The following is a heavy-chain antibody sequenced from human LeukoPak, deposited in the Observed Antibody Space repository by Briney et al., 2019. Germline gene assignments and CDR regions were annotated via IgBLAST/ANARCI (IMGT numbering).Heavy chain of an antibody. D-gene: IGHD3-9*01. CDR2: MNPNSGNT. V-gene: IGHV1-8*01. Sequence: ASVKVSCKASGYTFTSYDINWVRQATGQGLEWMGWMNPNSGNTGYAQKFQGRVTMTRNTSISTAYMELSSLRSEDTAVYYCARGLLRYFDWLLNRNYYYMDVWGKGTTVTISS. CDR1: GYTFTSYD. CDR3: ARGLLRYFDWLLNRNYYYMDV. J-gene: IGHJ6*03.